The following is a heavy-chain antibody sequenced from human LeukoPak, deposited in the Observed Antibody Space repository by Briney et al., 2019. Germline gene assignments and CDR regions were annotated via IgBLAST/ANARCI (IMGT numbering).Heavy chain of an antibody. CDR1: GFTFGSSW. J-gene: IGHJ4*02. CDR2: INSDGSRT. CDR3: AKSMDILTGYLWSLDY. V-gene: IGHV3-74*01. D-gene: IGHD3-9*01. Sequence: SGGSLRLSCAASGFTFGSSWMHWVRQAPGKGLVWVSRINSDGSRTSYADSVKGRFTISRDNSKNTLYLQMNSLRAEDTAVYYCAKSMDILTGYLWSLDYWGQGTLVTVSS.